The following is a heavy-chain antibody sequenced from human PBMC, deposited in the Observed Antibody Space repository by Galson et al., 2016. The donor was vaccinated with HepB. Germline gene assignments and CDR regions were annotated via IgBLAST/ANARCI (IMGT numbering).Heavy chain of an antibody. V-gene: IGHV3-30*04. Sequence: SLRLSCAASGFTFSSYAMHWVRQAPGKGLEWVAVISYDGSTKYYADSVKCRFTISRDNSKNTLYLQMNSLRAEDTAVYYCARDNTILWFGELIGNAFDIWGQGTLVTVSS. CDR3: ARDNTILWFGELIGNAFDI. J-gene: IGHJ3*02. CDR1: GFTFSSYA. D-gene: IGHD3-10*01. CDR2: ISYDGSTK.